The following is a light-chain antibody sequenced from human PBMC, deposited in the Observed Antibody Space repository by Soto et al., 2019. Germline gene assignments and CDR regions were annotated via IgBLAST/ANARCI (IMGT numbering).Light chain of an antibody. Sequence: EIVLTQSPPTLSLSPGESATLSCRATRSVSSYLAWYQQKPGQAPRLLIYDASSRPTDIPARFSGSGSGTDFTLTISSLEPEDFALYYCQQRSNWPITFGQGTRLE. J-gene: IGKJ5*01. CDR3: QQRSNWPIT. CDR1: RSVSSY. CDR2: DAS. V-gene: IGKV3-11*01.